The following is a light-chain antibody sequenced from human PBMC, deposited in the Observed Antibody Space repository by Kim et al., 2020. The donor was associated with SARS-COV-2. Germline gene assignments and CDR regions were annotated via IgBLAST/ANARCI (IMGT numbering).Light chain of an antibody. CDR1: KLGDKY. Sequence: SVSPGQTASITCSGDKLGDKYACWYQQKPGQSPVLVIYQDTKRPSGIPERFSGSNSGNTATLTISGTQAMDEADYYCQAWDSSTWVFGGGTQVTVL. CDR2: QDT. V-gene: IGLV3-1*01. J-gene: IGLJ3*02. CDR3: QAWDSSTWV.